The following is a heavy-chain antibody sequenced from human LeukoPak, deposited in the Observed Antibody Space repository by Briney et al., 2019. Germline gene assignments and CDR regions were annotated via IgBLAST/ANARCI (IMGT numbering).Heavy chain of an antibody. CDR3: ARDRSLDY. Sequence: PGGSLRLSCAASGFTFSSYAMHWVRQAPGKGLEWVAVISYDGSNKYYAGSVKGRFTISRDNSKNTLYLQMNSLRAEDTAVYYCARDRSLDYWGQGTLVTVSS. CDR1: GFTFSSYA. V-gene: IGHV3-30-3*01. CDR2: ISYDGSNK. J-gene: IGHJ4*02.